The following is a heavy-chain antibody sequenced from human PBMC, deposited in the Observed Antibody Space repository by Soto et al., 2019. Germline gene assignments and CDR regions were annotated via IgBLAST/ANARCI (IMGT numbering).Heavy chain of an antibody. CDR3: ANLAPTPDWFDP. Sequence: ASVKVSCKASGYTFTGYFIHWLRHAPGQGLEWMGRINPNSGATNYARKFQDRVTMTRDTSINTAYMELSRLRSDDTAIYYCANLAPTPDWFDPWGQGTLVTVSS. D-gene: IGHD2-15*01. CDR1: GYTFTGYF. J-gene: IGHJ5*02. V-gene: IGHV1-2*06. CDR2: INPNSGAT.